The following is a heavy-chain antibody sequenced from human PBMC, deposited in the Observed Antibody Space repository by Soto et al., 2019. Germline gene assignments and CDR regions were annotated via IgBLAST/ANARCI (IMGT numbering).Heavy chain of an antibody. CDR2: ISSSSSYI. D-gene: IGHD2-2*02. Sequence: GGSLRLSCAASGFTFSSYSMNWVRQAPGKGLEWVSSISSSSSYIYYADSVKGRFTISRDNAKNSLYLQMNSLRAEDTAVYYCARDPSIVVVPAAIRGWFDPWGQGTLVTVSS. V-gene: IGHV3-21*01. CDR3: ARDPSIVVVPAAIRGWFDP. CDR1: GFTFSSYS. J-gene: IGHJ5*02.